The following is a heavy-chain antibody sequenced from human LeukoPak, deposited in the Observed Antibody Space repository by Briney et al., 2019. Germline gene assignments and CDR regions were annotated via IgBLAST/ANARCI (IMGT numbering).Heavy chain of an antibody. V-gene: IGHV4-31*03. CDR1: GGSISSGGYY. Sequence: SETLSLTCTVSGGSISSGGYYWSWIRQHPGTGLEWLGYIYYSGSTYYNPSLKSRVTISVDTSKNQFSLKLSSVTAADTAVYYCARGPGATRRNWFDPWGQGTLVTVSS. J-gene: IGHJ5*02. CDR3: ARGPGATRRNWFDP. CDR2: IYYSGST.